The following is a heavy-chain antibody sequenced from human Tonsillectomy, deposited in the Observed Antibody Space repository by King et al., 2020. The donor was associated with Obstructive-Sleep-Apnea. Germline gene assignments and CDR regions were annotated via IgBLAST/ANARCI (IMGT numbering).Heavy chain of an antibody. Sequence: VQLVESGGGVVQPGRSLRLSCAASGFTFSSYGMHWVRQAPGKGLEWVADIWYDGSNKYYADSEEGRFTISRVNSKNTLYLKMNSLRAEDTAVYYCAKVLGYCSSTSCPRDGMDVWGQGTTVTVSS. CDR2: IWYDGSNK. CDR1: GFTFSSYG. J-gene: IGHJ6*02. CDR3: AKVLGYCSSTSCPRDGMDV. V-gene: IGHV3-33*06. D-gene: IGHD2-2*01.